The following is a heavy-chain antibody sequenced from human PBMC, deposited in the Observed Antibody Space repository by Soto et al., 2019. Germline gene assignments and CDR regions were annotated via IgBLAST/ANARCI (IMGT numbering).Heavy chain of an antibody. CDR2: IIPIFGTA. D-gene: IGHD4-17*01. J-gene: IGHJ4*02. V-gene: IGHV1-69*12. Sequence: QVQLVQSGAEVKKPGSSVKVSCKASGGTFSSYAISWVRQAPGQGLEWMGGIIPIFGTANYAQKFQGRVTITADETTRTAYMELSSLRSEDTAVYYWAREGGGDHDYGGTNFDYWGQGTLVTVSS. CDR1: GGTFSSYA. CDR3: AREGGGDHDYGGTNFDY.